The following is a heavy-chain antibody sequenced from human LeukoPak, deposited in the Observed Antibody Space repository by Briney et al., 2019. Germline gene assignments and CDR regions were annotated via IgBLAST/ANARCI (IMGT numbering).Heavy chain of an antibody. CDR1: GGTFSSYA. Sequence: ASVKVSCKASGGTFSSYAISWVRQAPGQGLEWMGGIIPIFGTANYAQKFQGRVTITADESTSTAYMKLSSLRSEDTAVYYCARRGPYGGKVFDYWGQGTLVTVSS. V-gene: IGHV1-69*13. J-gene: IGHJ4*02. CDR3: ARRGPYGGKVFDY. CDR2: IIPIFGTA. D-gene: IGHD4-23*01.